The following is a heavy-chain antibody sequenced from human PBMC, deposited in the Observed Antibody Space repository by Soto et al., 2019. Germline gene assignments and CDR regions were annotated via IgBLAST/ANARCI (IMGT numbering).Heavy chain of an antibody. D-gene: IGHD6-13*01. J-gene: IGHJ4*02. CDR3: ARSWYSSSWSTFDY. Sequence: SETLSLTCAVSGGSISSGGYSWSWIRQPPGKGLEWIGYIYHSGSTYYNPSLKSRVTISVDTSKNQFSLKLSSVTAADTAVYYCARSWYSSSWSTFDYWGQGTLVTVSS. CDR2: IYHSGST. CDR1: GGSISSGGYS. V-gene: IGHV4-30-2*02.